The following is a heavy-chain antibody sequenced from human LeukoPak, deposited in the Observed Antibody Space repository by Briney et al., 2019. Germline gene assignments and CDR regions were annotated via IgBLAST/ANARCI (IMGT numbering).Heavy chain of an antibody. CDR1: GFTFSSYA. CDR3: AKDLYGS. V-gene: IGHV3-30-3*01. Sequence: GGSLRLSCAASGFTFSSYAMHWVRQAPGKGLEWVAVISYDGSNKYYADSVKGRFTISRDNPNNTLYLQMNSLRAEDTAVYYCAKDLYGSWGQGTLVTVSS. J-gene: IGHJ5*02. CDR2: ISYDGSNK. D-gene: IGHD4-17*01.